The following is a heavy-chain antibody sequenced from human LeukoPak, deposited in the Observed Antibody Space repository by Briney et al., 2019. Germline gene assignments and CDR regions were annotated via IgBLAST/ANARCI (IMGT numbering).Heavy chain of an antibody. CDR3: ARVQCSGGSCPVDWFDP. D-gene: IGHD2-15*01. Sequence: GGSLRLSCAASGFTFSDYYMSWIRQAPGKGLEWVSYISSSSSYTNYADSAKGRFTISRDNAKNSLYLQMNSLRAEDTAVYYCARVQCSGGSCPVDWFDPWGQGTLVTVSS. V-gene: IGHV3-11*06. CDR1: GFTFSDYY. CDR2: ISSSSSYT. J-gene: IGHJ5*02.